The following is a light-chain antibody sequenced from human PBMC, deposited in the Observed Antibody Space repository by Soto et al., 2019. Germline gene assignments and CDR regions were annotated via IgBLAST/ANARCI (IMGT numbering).Light chain of an antibody. CDR3: SSYTGGNPSYV. CDR2: EVN. J-gene: IGLJ1*01. V-gene: IGLV2-14*01. CDR1: SSDIGAYGY. Sequence: QSALTQPASLSGSPGQSITISCTGTSSDIGAYGYVSWFQQHPGKAPKLMISEVNNRPSGVSNRFSGSKSGNTASLTVSGLQAEDEADYYCSSYTGGNPSYVFGTGTKVTVL.